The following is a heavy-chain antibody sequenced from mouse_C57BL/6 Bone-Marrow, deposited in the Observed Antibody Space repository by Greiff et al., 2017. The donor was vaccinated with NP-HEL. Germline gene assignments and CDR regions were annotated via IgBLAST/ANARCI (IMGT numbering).Heavy chain of an antibody. CDR2: IFPGSGST. CDR1: GYTFPDYY. Sequence: VQLQQSGPELVKPGASVTISCKASGYTFPDYYINWVKQRPGQGLEWIGWIFPGSGSTYYNEKFKGKATLTVDKSSSTAYMLLSSLTSEDSAVYFCARWGYGSSYWYFDVWGTGTTVTVSS. V-gene: IGHV1-75*01. D-gene: IGHD1-1*01. J-gene: IGHJ1*03. CDR3: ARWGYGSSYWYFDV.